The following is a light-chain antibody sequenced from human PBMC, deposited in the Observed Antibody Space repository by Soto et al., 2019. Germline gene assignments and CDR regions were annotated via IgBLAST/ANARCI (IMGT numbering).Light chain of an antibody. CDR2: AAS. Sequence: DIPMTQSPSAVAAFFGGSVPITCRACQGIRSWLAWYQQKPGKAPKLLIYAASSLQSGVPSRFSGSGSGTEFTLTISSLQPEDFATYYCQQLNSYQLTFGGGTKVDIK. J-gene: IGKJ4*01. CDR3: QQLNSYQLT. V-gene: IGKV1-12*01. CDR1: QGIRSW.